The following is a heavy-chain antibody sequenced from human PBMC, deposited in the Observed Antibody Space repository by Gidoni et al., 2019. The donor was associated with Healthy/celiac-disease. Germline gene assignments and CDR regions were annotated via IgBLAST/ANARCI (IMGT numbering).Heavy chain of an antibody. D-gene: IGHD6-19*01. V-gene: IGHV4-61*01. CDR1: GGSGSSGSYY. CDR2: IYYSGST. J-gene: IGHJ4*02. CDR3: ARDSGSGWYLNY. Sequence: QVQLQESGPGLVKPSETLSLTCTVSGGSGSSGSYYWSWIRQPPGKGLEWIGYIYYSGSTNYNPSLKSRVTISVDTSKNQFSLKLSSVTAADTAVYYCARDSGSGWYLNYWGQGTLVTVSS.